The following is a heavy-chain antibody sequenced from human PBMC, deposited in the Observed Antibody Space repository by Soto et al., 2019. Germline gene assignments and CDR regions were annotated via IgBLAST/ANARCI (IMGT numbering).Heavy chain of an antibody. CDR1: GFTFSSYW. CDR3: AREPFGKPYFDY. CDR2: INSDGSST. Sequence: PGGSLRLSCAASGFTFSSYWMHWVRQAPGKGLVWVSRINSDGSSTSYADSVKGRFTISRDNAKNTLYLQMNSLRAEDTAVYYCAREPFGKPYFDYWGQGTLVTVSS. V-gene: IGHV3-74*01. J-gene: IGHJ4*02. D-gene: IGHD3-10*01.